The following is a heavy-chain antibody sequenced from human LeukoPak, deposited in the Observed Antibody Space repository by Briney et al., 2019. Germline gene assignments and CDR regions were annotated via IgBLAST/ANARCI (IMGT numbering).Heavy chain of an antibody. CDR3: ARAHSSGWYNWFDP. CDR1: GGSFSGYY. J-gene: IGHJ5*02. CDR2: INHSGST. Sequence: SETLSLTCAVYGGSFSGYYWSWIRQPPGKGLEWIGEINHSGSTNYNPSLKSRVTISVDTSKNQSSLKLSSVTAADTAVYYCARAHSSGWYNWFDPWGQGTLVTVSS. V-gene: IGHV4-34*01. D-gene: IGHD6-19*01.